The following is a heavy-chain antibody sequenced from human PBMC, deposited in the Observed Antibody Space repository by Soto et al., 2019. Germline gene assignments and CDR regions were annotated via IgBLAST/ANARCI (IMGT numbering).Heavy chain of an antibody. CDR2: ISSNGGST. D-gene: IGHD6-13*01. CDR3: VKDPGLAAAGTHY. V-gene: IGHV3-64D*06. CDR1: GFTFSSYA. J-gene: IGHJ4*02. Sequence: PGGSLRLSCSASGFTFSSYAMHWVRQAPGKGLEYVSAISSNGGSTYYADSVKGRFTISRDNSKNTLYLQMSSLRAEDTAVYYCVKDPGLAAAGTHYWGQGTLVTVSS.